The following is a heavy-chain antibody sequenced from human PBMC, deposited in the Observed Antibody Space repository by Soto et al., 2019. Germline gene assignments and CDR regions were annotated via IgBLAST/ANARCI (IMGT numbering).Heavy chain of an antibody. J-gene: IGHJ5*02. CDR3: SRQHVLRYFDWSNGGLTFDP. Sequence: SETLSLTCTVSGGSISSSSYYWGWIRQPPGKGLEWIGSIYYSGSTYYNPTLKSRVTISVDTSKNQFSLKLSSVTAAHTAVYYCSRQHVLRYFDWSNGGLTFDPWGQGTLVTVSS. D-gene: IGHD3-9*01. V-gene: IGHV4-39*01. CDR1: GGSISSSSYY. CDR2: IYYSGST.